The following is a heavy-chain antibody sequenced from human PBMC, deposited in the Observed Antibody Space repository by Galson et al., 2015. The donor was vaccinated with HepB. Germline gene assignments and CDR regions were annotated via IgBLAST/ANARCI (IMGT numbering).Heavy chain of an antibody. J-gene: IGHJ4*02. CDR2: IWFDGSKS. CDR1: GSTSSSHG. Sequence: SLRLSCAASGSTSSSHGMHWVRQAPGKGLEWVALIWFDGSKSYYADSVKGRFTISRDNSKNTLYLQMNSLRAEDTAVYYCARYYGNYRAFDYWGQGTLVTVSS. CDR3: ARYYGNYRAFDY. D-gene: IGHD4-11*01. V-gene: IGHV3-33*01.